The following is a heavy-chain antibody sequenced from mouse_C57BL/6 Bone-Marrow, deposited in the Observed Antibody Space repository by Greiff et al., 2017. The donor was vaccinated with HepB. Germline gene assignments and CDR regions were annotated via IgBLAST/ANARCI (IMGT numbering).Heavy chain of an antibody. CDR2: INPNYGTT. D-gene: IGHD2-4*01. CDR1: GYSFTDYN. V-gene: IGHV1-39*01. Sequence: VQLQQSGPELVKPGASVKISCKASGYSFTDYNMNWVKQSNGKSLEWIGVINPNYGTTSYNQKFKGQATLTVDQSSSTAYMQLNSLTSEDSAVYYFARSRSYDSLYFDYWGQGTTLTVSS. CDR3: ARSRSYDSLYFDY. J-gene: IGHJ2*01.